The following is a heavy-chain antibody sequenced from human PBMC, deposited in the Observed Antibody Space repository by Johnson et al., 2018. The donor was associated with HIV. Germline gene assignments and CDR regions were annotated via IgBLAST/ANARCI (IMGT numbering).Heavy chain of an antibody. D-gene: IGHD1-14*01. CDR1: GFIFSSYD. CDR2: IGTAGDT. J-gene: IGHJ3*02. Sequence: EQLVESGGGLVQPGGSLRLSCGASGFIFSSYDMHWVRQATGKGLEWVSAIGTAGDTYYPGSVKGRFTISRENAKNSLYLQMNSLRAGDTAVYYCARARIPGRAFDIWGQGTMVTVSS. V-gene: IGHV3-13*01. CDR3: ARARIPGRAFDI.